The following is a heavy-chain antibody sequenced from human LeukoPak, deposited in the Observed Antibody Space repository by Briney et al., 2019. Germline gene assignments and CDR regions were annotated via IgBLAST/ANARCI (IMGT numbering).Heavy chain of an antibody. Sequence: GESLTLSCVASGFTFSSYAMSWVRQAPGKGLAWVSDVSGGGGDTYYADSAKGRFTISRDNSKNTLYLQMNSLRAEDTAVYYCAKDYGYGSGNYFPDYWGQGTLVTVSS. CDR3: AKDYGYGSGNYFPDY. CDR2: VSGGGGDT. CDR1: GFTFSSYA. J-gene: IGHJ4*02. V-gene: IGHV3-23*01. D-gene: IGHD3-10*01.